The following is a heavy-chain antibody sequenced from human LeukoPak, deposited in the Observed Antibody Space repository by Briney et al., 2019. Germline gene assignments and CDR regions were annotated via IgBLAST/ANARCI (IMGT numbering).Heavy chain of an antibody. CDR2: IHNDGST. D-gene: IGHD3-3*02. J-gene: IGHJ4*02. V-gene: IGHV3-53*01. CDR3: AALARDY. CDR1: GFIVSSTY. Sequence: GGSLRLSCAVSGFIVSSTYMTWVRQAPGKGLEWVSVIHNDGSTYHADSVKGGFTISRDNSKNTLYLQMNSLGVEDTAAYYCAALARDYWGQGTLVTVSS.